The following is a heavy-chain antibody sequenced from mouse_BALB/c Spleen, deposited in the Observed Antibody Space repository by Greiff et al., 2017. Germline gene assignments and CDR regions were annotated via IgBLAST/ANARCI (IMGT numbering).Heavy chain of an antibody. CDR2: IDPANGNT. J-gene: IGHJ3*01. CDR3: AVYDYDGSWFAY. Sequence: EVQLQQSGAELVKLGASVKLSCTASGFNIKDTYMHWVKQRPEQGLEWIGRIDPANGNTKYDPKFQGKATITADTSSNTAYLQLSSLTSEDTAVYYCAVYDYDGSWFAYWGQGTLVTVSA. CDR1: GFNIKDTY. D-gene: IGHD2-4*01. V-gene: IGHV14-3*02.